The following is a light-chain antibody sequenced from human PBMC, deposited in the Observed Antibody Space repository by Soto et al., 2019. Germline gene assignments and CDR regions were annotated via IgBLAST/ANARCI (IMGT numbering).Light chain of an antibody. Sequence: QSVLAQPRSVSGSPGQSVTISCTGTSSDVGGYNYVSWYQQHPGKAPKLIIYNVNKRPSGVPDRFSGSKSGNTASLTFSGLQAEDEADYYCCSYAGSYTWVFGGGTKLTVL. CDR2: NVN. CDR1: SSDVGGYNY. J-gene: IGLJ3*02. CDR3: CSYAGSYTWV. V-gene: IGLV2-11*01.